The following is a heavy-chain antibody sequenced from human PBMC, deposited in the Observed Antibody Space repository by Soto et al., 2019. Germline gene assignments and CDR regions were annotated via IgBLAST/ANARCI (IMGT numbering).Heavy chain of an antibody. CDR1: GGSISSYY. V-gene: IGHV4-59*08. CDR2: IYYSGST. J-gene: IGHJ4*02. CDR3: ARRYGSFFDY. Sequence: LSLTCTVSGGSISSYYWSWIRQPPGKGLEWIGYIYYSGSTNYNPSLKSRVTISVDTSKNQFSLKLSSVTAADTAVYYCARRYGSFFDYWGQGTLVIVSS. D-gene: IGHD5-18*01.